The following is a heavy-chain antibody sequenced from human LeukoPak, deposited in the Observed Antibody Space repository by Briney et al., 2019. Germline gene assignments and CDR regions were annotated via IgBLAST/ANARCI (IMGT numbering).Heavy chain of an antibody. CDR2: IYYSGST. J-gene: IGHJ5*02. V-gene: IGHV4-59*01. D-gene: IGHD5-18*01. CDR3: ARGRYSFGHSGLNWFDP. Sequence: SETLSLTCTVSGGSISSYYWSWIRQPPGKGLEWIGYIYYSGSTNYNPSLKSRVTISVDTSKNQFSLKLSSVTAADTAVYYCARGRYSFGHSGLNWFDPWGQGTLVTVSS. CDR1: GGSISSYY.